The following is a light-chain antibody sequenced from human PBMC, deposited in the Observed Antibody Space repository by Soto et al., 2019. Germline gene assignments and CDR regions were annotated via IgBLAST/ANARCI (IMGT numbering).Light chain of an antibody. J-gene: IGKJ3*01. CDR1: QGISNY. Sequence: DIQLTQSPSFLSASVGDRVTITCRASQGISNYLAWYQQKPGKAPELLVYSASTVQSGVPSRFSGGGSGTDFTLTISSLQPEDFATYYCQQSYSTPFTFGPGTKVDIK. V-gene: IGKV1-9*01. CDR2: SAS. CDR3: QQSYSTPFT.